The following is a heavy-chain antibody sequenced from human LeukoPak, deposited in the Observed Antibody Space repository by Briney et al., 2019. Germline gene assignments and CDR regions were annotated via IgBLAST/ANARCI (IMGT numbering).Heavy chain of an antibody. CDR2: MNPNSGNT. V-gene: IGHV1-8*01. CDR1: GYTFTSYD. J-gene: IGHJ4*02. D-gene: IGHD6-19*01. CDR3: ARGNIAVPGTPYYFEY. Sequence: GASVKVSCKASGYTFTSYDINWVRQATGQGLEWMGWMNPNSGNTGYAQKFQARVTMTRNTSISTAYMELSSLRSEDTAVYYCARGNIAVPGTPYYFEYWGQGTLVTVSS.